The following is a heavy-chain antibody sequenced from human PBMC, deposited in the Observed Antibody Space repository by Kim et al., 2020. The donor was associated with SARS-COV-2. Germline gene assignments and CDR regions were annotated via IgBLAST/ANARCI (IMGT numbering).Heavy chain of an antibody. CDR3: ARDRVAGTGTYYFDY. CDR2: IYHSGST. V-gene: IGHV4-4*02. J-gene: IGHJ4*02. Sequence: SETLSLTCAVSGGSISSSNWWSWVRQPPGKGLEWIGEIYHSGSTNYNSSLKSRVTISVDKSKNQFSLRLSSVTAADTAVYYCARDRVAGTGTYYFDYWGQGTLVTVSS. D-gene: IGHD6-19*01. CDR1: GGSISSSNW.